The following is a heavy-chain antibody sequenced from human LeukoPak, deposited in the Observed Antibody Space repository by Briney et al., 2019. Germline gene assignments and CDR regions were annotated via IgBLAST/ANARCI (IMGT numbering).Heavy chain of an antibody. CDR1: GGTFSSYA. CDR2: IIPIFGTA. J-gene: IGHJ4*02. CDR3: ARDIAVAGSNRDDY. V-gene: IGHV1-69*13. Sequence: SVKVSCKASGGTFSSYAISWVRQAPGQGLEWMGGIIPIFGTANYAQKFQGRVTITADESTSTAHMELSSLRSEDTAVYYCARDIAVAGSNRDDYWGQGTLVTVSS. D-gene: IGHD6-19*01.